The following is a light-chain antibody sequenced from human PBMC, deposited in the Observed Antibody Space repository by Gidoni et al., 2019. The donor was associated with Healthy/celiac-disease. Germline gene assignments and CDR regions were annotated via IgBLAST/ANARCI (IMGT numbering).Light chain of an antibody. CDR1: QSVLYSSNTKNY. Sequence: DIVMTQSPDSLAVSLGERATINCKSSQSVLYSSNTKNYLAWYQQKPGQPPKLLIYWASTRESGVPDRFSGSGSGTDFTLTISSLQAEDVAVYYCQQYYSTPQTFXQXTKVEIK. CDR2: WAS. CDR3: QQYYSTPQT. J-gene: IGKJ1*01. V-gene: IGKV4-1*01.